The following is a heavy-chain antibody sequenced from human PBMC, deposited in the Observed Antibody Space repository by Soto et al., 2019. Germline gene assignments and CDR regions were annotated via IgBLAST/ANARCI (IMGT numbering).Heavy chain of an antibody. CDR2: ISFYNGHT. J-gene: IGHJ4*02. V-gene: IGHV1-18*01. CDR3: ASATTIAVAGKET. CDR1: GDTVTKYG. D-gene: IGHD6-19*01. Sequence: QVQLVQSGGEVKKPGASVKVSCKASGDTVTKYGIRWVRQAPGQGLEWLGWISFYNGHTNYALKFQDRITFTTDTSTSTASMELRSLTSDDTAVYYCASATTIAVAGKETWGQATLVTVSS.